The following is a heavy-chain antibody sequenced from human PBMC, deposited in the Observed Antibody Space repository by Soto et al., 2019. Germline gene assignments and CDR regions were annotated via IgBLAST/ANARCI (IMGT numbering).Heavy chain of an antibody. CDR1: GYTFTSYG. Sequence: QVQLVQSGAEVKKPGASVKVSCKASGYTFTSYGISWVRQAPGQGLEWMGWISAYNGNTNYAQKLQGRVTMTTDTSTSTAYMELRSLRSDDTAVYYCARDGYCTNGVCSLHHYYYYYGMDVWDQGTTVTVSS. J-gene: IGHJ6*02. CDR3: ARDGYCTNGVCSLHHYYYYYGMDV. V-gene: IGHV1-18*01. D-gene: IGHD2-8*01. CDR2: ISAYNGNT.